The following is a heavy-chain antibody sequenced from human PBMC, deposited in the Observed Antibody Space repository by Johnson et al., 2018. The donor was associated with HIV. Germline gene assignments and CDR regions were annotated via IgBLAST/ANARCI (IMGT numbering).Heavy chain of an antibody. CDR3: AGAYGDDGPDAFDI. V-gene: IGHV3-30*02. Sequence: QVQLVESGGGVVQPGGSLRLSCAASGFTFSSYGMHWVRQAPGKGLEWVAFIRYDGSKKKCADSVKGRFPISRDNSNNTPNLQLNRLRTGDTSVYYCAGAYGDDGPDAFDIWGHGTMVTVSS. CDR1: GFTFSSYG. J-gene: IGHJ3*02. CDR2: IRYDGSKK. D-gene: IGHD4-17*01.